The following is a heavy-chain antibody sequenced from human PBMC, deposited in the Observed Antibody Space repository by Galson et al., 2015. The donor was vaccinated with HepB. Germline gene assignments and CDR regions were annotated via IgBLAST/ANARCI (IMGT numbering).Heavy chain of an antibody. V-gene: IGHV3-7*01. D-gene: IGHD1-26*01. Sequence: SLRLSCAASGFTFSRYWMSWVRQAPGKGLEWVANIKHDGSEKYYVDSVKGRFTISRDNAKNSLYLQVNSLRAEDTAVYYCARYSSGNYGDYCGHGTLVTVSS. CDR3: ARYSSGNYGDY. CDR1: GFTFSRYW. CDR2: IKHDGSEK. J-gene: IGHJ4*01.